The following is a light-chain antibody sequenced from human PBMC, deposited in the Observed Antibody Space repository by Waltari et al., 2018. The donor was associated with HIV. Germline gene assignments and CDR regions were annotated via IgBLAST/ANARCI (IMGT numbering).Light chain of an antibody. CDR1: NSNLGSNY. Sequence: QSVLTQPPSASGTPGQRVTISCSGSNSNLGSNYVYWYQQFPGTAPKLLIYRNNQRPSGVPDRFSGSKSGTSASLAISGLRSEDEADYYCAAWDDSLLFGGGTKLTVL. CDR2: RNN. V-gene: IGLV1-47*01. CDR3: AAWDDSLL. J-gene: IGLJ2*01.